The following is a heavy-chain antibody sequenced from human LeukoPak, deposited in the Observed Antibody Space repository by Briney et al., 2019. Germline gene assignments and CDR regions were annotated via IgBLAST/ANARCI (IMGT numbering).Heavy chain of an antibody. D-gene: IGHD3-22*01. Sequence: PSETLSLTCAVYGGSFSGYYWSWIRQPPGKGLEWIGEINHSGSTNYNPSLKSRVTISVDTSKNPFSLKLSSVTAADTAVYYCARAPYYYDSSGYCDYWGQGTLVTVSS. CDR2: INHSGST. CDR3: ARAPYYYDSSGYCDY. V-gene: IGHV4-34*01. J-gene: IGHJ4*02. CDR1: GGSFSGYY.